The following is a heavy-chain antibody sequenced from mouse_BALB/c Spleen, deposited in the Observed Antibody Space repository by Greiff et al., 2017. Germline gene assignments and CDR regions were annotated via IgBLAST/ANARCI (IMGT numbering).Heavy chain of an antibody. J-gene: IGHJ1*01. CDR3: ARGGRYDWYFDV. CDR2: ISYDGSN. V-gene: IGHV3-6*02. CDR1: GYSITSGYY. Sequence: EVQRVESGPGLVKPSQSLSLTCSVTGYSITSGYYWNWIRQFPGNKLEWMGYISYDGSNNYNPSLKNRISITRDTSKNQFFLKLNSVTTEDTATYYCARGGRYDWYFDVWGAGTTVTVSS. D-gene: IGHD2-14*01.